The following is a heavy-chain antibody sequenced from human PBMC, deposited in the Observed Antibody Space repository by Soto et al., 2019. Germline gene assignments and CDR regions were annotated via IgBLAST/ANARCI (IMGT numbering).Heavy chain of an antibody. Sequence: GGSLRLSCAASGFTFSAFWMSWVRQAPGKGLEWVANVKPDGSDKYYADSVKGRFTISRDNSKNTLYLQMNSLRAEDTAVYYCARDPLSTGTGGIYYYYYGMDVWGQGTTVTVSS. CDR1: GFTFSAFW. CDR2: VKPDGSDK. CDR3: ARDPLSTGTGGIYYYYYGMDV. D-gene: IGHD1-7*01. J-gene: IGHJ6*02. V-gene: IGHV3-7*01.